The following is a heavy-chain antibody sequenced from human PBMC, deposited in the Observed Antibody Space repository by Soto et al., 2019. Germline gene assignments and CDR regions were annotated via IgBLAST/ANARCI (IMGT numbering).Heavy chain of an antibody. CDR3: ATAPYFGSGTYYYYALDV. CDR1: GLTFSDHY. CDR2: ISSSAGTI. J-gene: IGHJ6*02. Sequence: QVQLVESGGGLVKPGGSLRLSCAASGLTFSDHYMTWILQAPGKGLEWISYISSSAGTIYYADSVKGRFTISRDNAKNSLYLQMTNLRAEDTAVYYCATAPYFGSGTYYYYALDVWGQGTTVTVSS. D-gene: IGHD3-10*01. V-gene: IGHV3-11*01.